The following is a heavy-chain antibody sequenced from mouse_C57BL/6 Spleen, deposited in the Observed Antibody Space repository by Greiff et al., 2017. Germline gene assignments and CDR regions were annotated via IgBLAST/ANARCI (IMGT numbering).Heavy chain of an antibody. CDR3: ARDYYGSSYLFAY. D-gene: IGHD1-1*01. CDR2: IWSGGST. J-gene: IGHJ3*01. V-gene: IGHV2-2*01. Sequence: QVQLQQSGPGLVQPSQCLSITCTVSGFSLTSYGVHWVRQSPGKGLEWLGVIWSGGSTDYNAAFISRLSISKDNSKSQVFFKMSSLQADDPAIYYGARDYYGSSYLFAYWGQGTLVTVSA. CDR1: GFSLTSYG.